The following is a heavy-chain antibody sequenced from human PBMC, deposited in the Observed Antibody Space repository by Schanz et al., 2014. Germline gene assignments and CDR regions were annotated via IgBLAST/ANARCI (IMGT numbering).Heavy chain of an antibody. J-gene: IGHJ4*02. CDR1: GYTLSAYS. CDR3: ASSGAGYSSSWDFDS. D-gene: IGHD6-13*01. CDR2: FIPILDVG. V-gene: IGHV1-69*02. Sequence: QVQLVQSGAEVKKPGASVKVSCKASGYTLSAYSLHWVRQARGQGLEWVGRFIPILDVGNYAQKFQGRVTITADKSTFTAYMDVSSLRSEDTAVYYCASSGAGYSSSWDFDSWGQGTLVIVSS.